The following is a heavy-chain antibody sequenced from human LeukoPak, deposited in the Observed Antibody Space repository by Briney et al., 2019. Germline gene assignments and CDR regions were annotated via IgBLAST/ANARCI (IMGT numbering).Heavy chain of an antibody. V-gene: IGHV4-30-4*01. J-gene: IGHJ6*02. Sequence: SETLSLTCTVSGGSISSGDYYWSWTRQPPGKGLEWIGYIYYSGSTYYNPSLKSRVTISVDTSKNQFSLKLSSVTAADTAVYYCARERRYFDWLSQSYYYYGMDVWGQGTTVTVSS. CDR1: GGSISSGDYY. D-gene: IGHD3-9*01. CDR2: IYYSGST. CDR3: ARERRYFDWLSQSYYYYGMDV.